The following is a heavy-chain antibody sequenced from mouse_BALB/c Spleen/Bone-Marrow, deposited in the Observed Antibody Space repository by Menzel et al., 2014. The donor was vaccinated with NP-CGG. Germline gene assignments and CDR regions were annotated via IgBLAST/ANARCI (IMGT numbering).Heavy chain of an antibody. CDR3: ARRGYYYGSSYVDY. CDR1: GYAFSSYW. D-gene: IGHD1-1*01. J-gene: IGHJ2*01. Sequence: VKVVESGAELVRPGSSVKISCKASGYAFSSYWMNWVKQRPGQGLEWIGQIYHGDGDTNYNGKFKGKATLTADKSSSTAYMQLSSLTSEDSAVYFCARRGYYYGSSYVDYWGQGTTLTVSS. CDR2: IYHGDGDT. V-gene: IGHV1-80*01.